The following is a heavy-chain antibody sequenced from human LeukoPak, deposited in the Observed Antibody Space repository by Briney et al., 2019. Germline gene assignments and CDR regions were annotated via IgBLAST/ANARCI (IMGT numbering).Heavy chain of an antibody. V-gene: IGHV4-38-2*02. CDR3: ARGRGSYSFDY. Sequence: WETLSLTCTVSGYSISSGYYWGWIRQPPGKGLEWIGSIYHSGSTYYNPSLKSRVTISVDTSKNQFSLKLSSVTAADTAVYYCARGRGSYSFDYWGQGTLVTVSS. D-gene: IGHD1-26*01. CDR2: IYHSGST. CDR1: GYSISSGYY. J-gene: IGHJ4*02.